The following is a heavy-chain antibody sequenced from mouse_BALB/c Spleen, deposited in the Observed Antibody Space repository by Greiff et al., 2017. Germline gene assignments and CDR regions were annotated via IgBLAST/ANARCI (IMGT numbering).Heavy chain of an antibody. Sequence: EVKLVESGGGLVQPGGSRKLSCAASGFTFSSFGMHWVRQAPEKGLEWVAYISSGSSTIYYADTVKGRFTISRDNPKNTLFLQMTSLRSEDTAMYYCARPLGLREAWFAYWGQGTLVTVSA. CDR3: ARPLGLREAWFAY. D-gene: IGHD2-4*01. V-gene: IGHV5-17*02. CDR1: GFTFSSFG. J-gene: IGHJ3*01. CDR2: ISSGSSTI.